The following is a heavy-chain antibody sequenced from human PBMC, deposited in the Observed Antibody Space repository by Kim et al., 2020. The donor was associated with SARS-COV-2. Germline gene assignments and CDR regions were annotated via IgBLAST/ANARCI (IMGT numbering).Heavy chain of an antibody. CDR3: ARDQGLSTDY. V-gene: IGHV3-7*03. CDR2: IKQDGSEK. J-gene: IGHJ4*02. CDR1: GFTYSRYW. Sequence: GGSLRLSCAASGFTYSRYWMSWVRQAPGKGLEWVANIKQDGSEKYYVDSVKGRFTISRDNAKNSLYLQMNSLRAEDTAVYYCARDQGLSTDYWGQGTLVTVSS.